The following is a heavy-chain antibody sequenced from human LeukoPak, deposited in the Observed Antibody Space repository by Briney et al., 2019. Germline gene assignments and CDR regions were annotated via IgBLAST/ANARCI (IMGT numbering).Heavy chain of an antibody. Sequence: SETLSLTCAVYGGSFSGYYWSWIRQPPGKGLEWIGEINHSGSTNYNPYLKSRVTISVDTSKNQFSLKLSSVTAADTAVYYCARGKLAYNWFDPWGQGTLVTVSS. V-gene: IGHV4-34*01. J-gene: IGHJ5*02. CDR3: ARGKLAYNWFDP. CDR1: GGSFSGYY. CDR2: INHSGST.